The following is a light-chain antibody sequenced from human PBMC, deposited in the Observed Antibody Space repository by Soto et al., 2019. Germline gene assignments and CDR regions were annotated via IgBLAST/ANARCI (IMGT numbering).Light chain of an antibody. J-gene: IGKJ2*01. CDR3: QQYGSSPAA. CDR1: QSVSSSY. CDR2: GAS. Sequence: EIVLTQSPGTLSLSPGERATLSCRASQSVSSSYLAWYQQKPGQAPRLLIYGASSRATGIPDRFSGSGSGTDFPLTISRLAPEYFAVYYCQQYGSSPAAFGQGTKLEIK. V-gene: IGKV3-20*01.